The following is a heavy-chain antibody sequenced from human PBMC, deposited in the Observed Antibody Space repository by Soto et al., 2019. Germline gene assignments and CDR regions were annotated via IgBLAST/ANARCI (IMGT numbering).Heavy chain of an antibody. Sequence: QVQLVQSGAEVKKPGSSVKVSCKASGGTFSSYAISWVRQAPGQGLEWMGGIIPIFGTANYAQKFQGRVKLTADDSTRTACMELGGLGSEDTAVYYCARDGSVGWLAPWGQGTLVTVCS. CDR1: GGTFSSYA. CDR2: IIPIFGTA. J-gene: IGHJ5*02. D-gene: IGHD1-26*01. V-gene: IGHV1-69*01. CDR3: ARDGSVGWLAP.